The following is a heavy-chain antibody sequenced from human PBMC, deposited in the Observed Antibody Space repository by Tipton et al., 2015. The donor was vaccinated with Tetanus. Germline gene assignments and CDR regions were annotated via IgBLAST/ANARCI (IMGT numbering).Heavy chain of an antibody. CDR1: GGAFSGYY. CDR2: INHSGGT. CDR3: ARQADNWFDP. V-gene: IGHV4-34*01. Sequence: TLSLTCAVSGGAFSGYYWSWIRQSPGEGLEWIGAINHSGGTNYNPSLRSRVTMSIDTSQKQVSLKLSSVTAADTAVYYCARQADNWFDPWGQGTLVAVSS. J-gene: IGHJ5*02.